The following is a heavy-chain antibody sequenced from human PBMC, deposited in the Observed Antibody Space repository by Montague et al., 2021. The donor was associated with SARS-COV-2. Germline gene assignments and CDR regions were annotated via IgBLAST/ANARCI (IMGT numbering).Heavy chain of an antibody. CDR2: IYYSGST. V-gene: IGHV4-59*01. CDR1: GGSISSYY. CDR3: AGAMYCSGGSCYSNWFDP. Sequence: SETLSLTCTVSGGSISSYYCSWIRQPQGKGLEWIGYIYYSGSTNSNPSLKSRVTISVDTYTNQFSLTLSSVTAADTAVYYCAGAMYCSGGSCYSNWFDPWGQGTLVTVSS. J-gene: IGHJ5*02. D-gene: IGHD2-15*01.